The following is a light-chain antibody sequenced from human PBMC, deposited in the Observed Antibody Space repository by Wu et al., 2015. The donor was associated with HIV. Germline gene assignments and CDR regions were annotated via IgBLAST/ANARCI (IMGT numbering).Light chain of an antibody. CDR1: QDIFTY. Sequence: AIQLTQSPSSLSASIGDRVNITCRASQDIFTYLAWYQQTPGKAPRVLIYDASTLQSGVSSRFSGSGSGAHFTLTISGLQREDFVVYFCQQLNSFPLTFGQGSRLEI. J-gene: IGKJ5*01. CDR3: QQLNSFPLT. CDR2: DAS. V-gene: IGKV1-13*02.